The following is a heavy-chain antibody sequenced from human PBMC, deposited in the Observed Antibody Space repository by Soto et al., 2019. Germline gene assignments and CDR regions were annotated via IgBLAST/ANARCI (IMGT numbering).Heavy chain of an antibody. CDR2: ISYDGSNK. D-gene: IGHD2-15*01. J-gene: IGHJ4*02. CDR3: AREPLSSGVFSDY. CDR1: GFTFSSYA. V-gene: IGHV3-30-3*01. Sequence: QVQLVESGGGVVQPGRSLRLSCAASGFTFSSYAMHWVRQAPGKGLEWVAGISYDGSNKYYADSVKGRFTISRDNSKNTLYLQMNSLRAEDTAVYYCAREPLSSGVFSDYWGQGTLVTVSS.